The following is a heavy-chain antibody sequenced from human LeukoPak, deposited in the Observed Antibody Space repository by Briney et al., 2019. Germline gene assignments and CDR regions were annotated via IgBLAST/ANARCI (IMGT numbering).Heavy chain of an antibody. CDR3: AKPYSSSWYVPGSFDY. Sequence: GGSLRLSCAASGFTFSSYGMHWVRQAPGKGLERVAFIRYDGSNKYYADSVKGRFTISRDNSKNTLYLQMNSLRAEDTAVYYCAKPYSSSWYVPGSFDYWGQGTLVTVSS. CDR1: GFTFSSYG. CDR2: IRYDGSNK. J-gene: IGHJ4*02. D-gene: IGHD6-13*01. V-gene: IGHV3-30*02.